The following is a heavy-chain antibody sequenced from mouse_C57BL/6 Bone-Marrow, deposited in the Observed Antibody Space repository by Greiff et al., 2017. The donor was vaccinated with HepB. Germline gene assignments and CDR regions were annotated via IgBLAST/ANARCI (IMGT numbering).Heavy chain of an antibody. D-gene: IGHD2-4*01. J-gene: IGHJ2*01. Sequence: EVQGVESGGGLVKPGGSLKLSCAASGFTFSSYAMSWVRQTPEKRLEWVATISDGGSYTYYPDNVKGRFTISRDNAKNNLYLQMSHLKSEDTAMYYCARDDYDGHYFDYWGQGTTLTVSS. CDR1: GFTFSSYA. CDR2: ISDGGSYT. V-gene: IGHV5-4*01. CDR3: ARDDYDGHYFDY.